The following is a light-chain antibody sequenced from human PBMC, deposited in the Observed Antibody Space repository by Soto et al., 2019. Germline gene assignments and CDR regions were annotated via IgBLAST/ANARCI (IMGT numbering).Light chain of an antibody. CDR2: DAS. V-gene: IGKV3-15*01. CDR3: QQCNDWPWT. CDR1: QSVRNN. Sequence: EIALTHSPGTLSVSPGERVTLSCLASQSVRNNLAWYQQKPGQGPRLLIYDASTRATGIPARFSGSGSGTEFTLTISSLQSEDFAVYYCQQCNDWPWTFGQGTKVDI. J-gene: IGKJ1*01.